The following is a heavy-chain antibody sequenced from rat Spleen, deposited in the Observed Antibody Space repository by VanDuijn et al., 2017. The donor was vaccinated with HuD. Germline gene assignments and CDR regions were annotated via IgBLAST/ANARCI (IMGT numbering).Heavy chain of an antibody. V-gene: IGHV5-27*01. J-gene: IGHJ4*01. CDR3: TGDWVMDA. D-gene: IGHD1-11*01. Sequence: EVQLVESGGGLVQPGRSLKLSCAASGFTFSNYYMAWVRQAPTKGLERVAYISTAGGNTYYLDSVGGRVTISRDDAKSALYLQMDSLRSEEKANYYCTGDWVMDAWGKGASVTVSS. CDR2: ISTAGGNT. CDR1: GFTFSNYY.